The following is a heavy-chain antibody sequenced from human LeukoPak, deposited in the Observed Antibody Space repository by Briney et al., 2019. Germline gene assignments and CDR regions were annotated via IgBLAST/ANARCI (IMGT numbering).Heavy chain of an antibody. D-gene: IGHD2-21*01. J-gene: IGHJ3*02. V-gene: IGHV3-13*01. Sequence: TGGSLRLSCAASGFTFRNYDMPWVRQAPGRGLEWVSALGIGGDTYYLDSVKGRFTISRENAQNSLYLQMNSLTDGDTAVYYCVRGGIRVSGIDAFDIWGQGTMVSVSS. CDR1: GFTFRNYD. CDR3: VRGGIRVSGIDAFDI. CDR2: LGIGGDT.